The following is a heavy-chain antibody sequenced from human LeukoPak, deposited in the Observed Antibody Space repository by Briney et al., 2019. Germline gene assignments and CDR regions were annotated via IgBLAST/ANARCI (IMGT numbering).Heavy chain of an antibody. V-gene: IGHV3-21*01. CDR1: GFTFSSYY. D-gene: IGHD2-15*01. J-gene: IGHJ4*02. CDR3: TRVTYADGGYFDY. CDR2: ISRSTNYT. Sequence: PGGSLRLSCAASGFTFSSYYMNWVRQAPGKGLEWVSSISRSTNYTYYIDSVKGRFTISRDNAENSLYLQMNSLTAEDTAVYYCTRVTYADGGYFDYWGQGTLVTVSS.